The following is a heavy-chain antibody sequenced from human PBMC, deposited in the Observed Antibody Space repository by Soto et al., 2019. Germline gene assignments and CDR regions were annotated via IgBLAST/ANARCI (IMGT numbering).Heavy chain of an antibody. V-gene: IGHV3-30-3*01. Sequence: GGSLRLSCAASGFTFSSYAMHWVRQAPGKGLEWVAVISYDGSSKYYADSVKGRFTISRDNSKNTLYLQMNSLRAEDTAVYYCARGVAAADNWFHPWGQGTLVTVSS. CDR1: GFTFSSYA. J-gene: IGHJ5*02. D-gene: IGHD6-13*01. CDR3: ARGVAAADNWFHP. CDR2: ISYDGSSK.